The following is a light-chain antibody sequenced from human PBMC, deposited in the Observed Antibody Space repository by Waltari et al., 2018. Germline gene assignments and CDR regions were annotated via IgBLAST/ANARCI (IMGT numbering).Light chain of an antibody. Sequence: AIQLTQSPSSLSASVGDRVTITCRASQGIRSALAWFQQKPGETPKLLIYDASTLESGVPSRFSGSGSGTDFTLTISRLQPEDFATYYCQQFNNYPLTFGGGTKV. V-gene: IGKV1D-13*01. J-gene: IGKJ4*01. CDR2: DAS. CDR1: QGIRSA. CDR3: QQFNNYPLT.